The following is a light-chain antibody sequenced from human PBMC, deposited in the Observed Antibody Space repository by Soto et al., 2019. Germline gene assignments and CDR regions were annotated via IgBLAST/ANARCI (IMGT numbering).Light chain of an antibody. V-gene: IGKV3-20*01. CDR1: QSVSSSY. CDR3: QQYGSSLTWT. Sequence: EIVLTQSPGTLSLSPGERAPLSCMASQSVSSSYLAWYQQKPGQAPRLLIYGASSRATGIPDRFSGSGSGTDFTLTISRLEPEDFAVYYCQQYGSSLTWTFGQGTKVEIK. CDR2: GAS. J-gene: IGKJ1*01.